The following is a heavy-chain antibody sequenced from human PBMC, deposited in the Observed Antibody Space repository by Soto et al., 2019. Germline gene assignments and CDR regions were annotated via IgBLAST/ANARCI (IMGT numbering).Heavy chain of an antibody. J-gene: IGHJ6*02. Sequence: GESLKISCKGSGYSFTSYWISWVRQMPGKGLEWMGRIDPSDSYTNYSPSFQGHVTISADKSISTAYLQWSSLKASDTAMYYCARQSYDFWSGYPSYGMDVWGQGTTVTVSS. CDR3: ARQSYDFWSGYPSYGMDV. V-gene: IGHV5-10-1*01. D-gene: IGHD3-3*01. CDR2: IDPSDSYT. CDR1: GYSFTSYW.